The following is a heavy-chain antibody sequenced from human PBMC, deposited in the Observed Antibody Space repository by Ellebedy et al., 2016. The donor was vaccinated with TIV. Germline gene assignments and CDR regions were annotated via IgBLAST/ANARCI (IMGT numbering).Heavy chain of an antibody. Sequence: AASVKVSCKAFGYTFTSYAIHWVRQAPSQGLEWLGWNNAGNGNTKYSQKFQGRVTITRDTSASTAYMELSSLRSEDTAVYYCARLSRVYDSSGYNWFNPWGQGTLVTVSS. V-gene: IGHV1-3*01. CDR2: NNAGNGNT. CDR3: ARLSRVYDSSGYNWFNP. CDR1: GYTFTSYA. J-gene: IGHJ5*02. D-gene: IGHD3-22*01.